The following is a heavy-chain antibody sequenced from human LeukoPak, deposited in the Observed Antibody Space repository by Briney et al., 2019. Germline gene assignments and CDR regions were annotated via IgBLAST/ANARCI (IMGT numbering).Heavy chain of an antibody. Sequence: GGTLRLSCAASGFTFSTYGMSWVRQAPGKGLEWVSGISGSGGSRFYTDSVKGRFTISRDNSKNTLYLQMNSLRAEDTAVYYCAKRNYYFDYWGQGTLVTVSS. CDR2: ISGSGGSR. CDR3: AKRNYYFDY. J-gene: IGHJ4*02. V-gene: IGHV3-23*01. D-gene: IGHD1-14*01. CDR1: GFTFSTYG.